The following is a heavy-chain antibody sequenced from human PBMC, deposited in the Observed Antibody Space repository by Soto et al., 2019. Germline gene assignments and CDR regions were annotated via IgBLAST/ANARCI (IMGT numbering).Heavy chain of an antibody. CDR2: ISAFNGNT. J-gene: IGHJ6*03. Sequence: QDPLVQSGAEVKKPGASVTVSCKASGYSFTNYGVTWVRQAPGQGLEWMGWISAFNGNTHYAQNLQGRVTMTTDASPSTAYMELRSLRSDDTAVYYCARDRGVAPPVAGNTHYYYYMDVWGKGTTVTVSS. CDR3: ARDRGVAPPVAGNTHYYYYMDV. CDR1: GYSFTNYG. D-gene: IGHD6-19*01. V-gene: IGHV1-18*01.